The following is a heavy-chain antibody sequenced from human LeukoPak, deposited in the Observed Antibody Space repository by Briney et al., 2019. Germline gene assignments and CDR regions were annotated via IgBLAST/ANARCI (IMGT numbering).Heavy chain of an antibody. Sequence: ASVKISCKVSGYTFTDYYMHWVPQAPGKGLEWMGLVDPEDGETIYAEKFQGRVTITVDTSTDTAYMELSSLRSEDTAVYYCATWDHTAMVSPSEVSSSWYYFDYWGQGTLVTVSS. CDR1: GYTFTDYY. V-gene: IGHV1-69-2*01. J-gene: IGHJ4*02. CDR3: ATWDHTAMVSPSEVSSSWYYFDY. CDR2: VDPEDGET. D-gene: IGHD5-18*01.